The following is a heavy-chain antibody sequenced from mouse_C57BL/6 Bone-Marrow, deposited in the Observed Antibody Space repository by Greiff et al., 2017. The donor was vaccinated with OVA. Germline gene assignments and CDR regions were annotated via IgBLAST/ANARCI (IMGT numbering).Heavy chain of an antibody. D-gene: IGHD1-1*01. CDR1: GYTFTDYY. CDR2: INPNNGGT. Sequence: VQLKQSGPELVKPGASVKISCKASGYTFTDYYMNWVKQSHGKSLEWIGDINPNNGGTSYNQKFKGKATLTVDKSSSTAYMELRSLTSEDSAVYYCARGGITTVVAVDYWGQGTTLTVSS. J-gene: IGHJ2*01. CDR3: ARGGITTVVAVDY. V-gene: IGHV1-26*01.